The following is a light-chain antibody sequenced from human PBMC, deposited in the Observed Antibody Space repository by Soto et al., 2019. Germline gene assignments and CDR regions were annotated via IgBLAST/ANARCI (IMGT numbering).Light chain of an antibody. V-gene: IGKV3D-15*01. J-gene: IGKJ5*01. CDR3: QQYHNWPPIT. Sequence: IVMTQSPATLSVSPGERVTLCCKSSRSVRSNLAWYQQKPGQAPRLLIYGASSRATGIPDRFSGSGSGTDFTLTISRLEPEDFAVYYCQQYHNWPPITFGQGTRLENK. CDR2: GAS. CDR1: RSVRSN.